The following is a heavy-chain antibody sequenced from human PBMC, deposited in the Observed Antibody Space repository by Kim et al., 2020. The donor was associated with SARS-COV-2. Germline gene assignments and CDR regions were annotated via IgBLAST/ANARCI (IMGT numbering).Heavy chain of an antibody. J-gene: IGHJ3*01. CDR3: ARVRDSGSYSNDALDV. V-gene: IGHV3-30*01. D-gene: IGHD1-26*01. Sequence: YVKGRFTISRDNSKNTLYLQVNSLRADDTAVYYCARVRDSGSYSNDALDVWGQGTMVTVSS.